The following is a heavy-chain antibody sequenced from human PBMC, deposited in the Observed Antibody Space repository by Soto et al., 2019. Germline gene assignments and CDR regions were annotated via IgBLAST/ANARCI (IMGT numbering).Heavy chain of an antibody. V-gene: IGHV3-48*01. D-gene: IGHD3-10*01. CDR1: GFTFSSYS. CDR3: ARGWFQVIDY. J-gene: IGHJ4*02. CDR2: ISTNSKTI. Sequence: ESGGGLVQPGGSLRLSCAASGFTFSSYSLIWVRQAPGRGLEWVSYISTNSKTIYHADSVKGRFTISRDDAKNSLYLQMNSLTAEDTAVYYCARGWFQVIDYWGQGTLVTASS.